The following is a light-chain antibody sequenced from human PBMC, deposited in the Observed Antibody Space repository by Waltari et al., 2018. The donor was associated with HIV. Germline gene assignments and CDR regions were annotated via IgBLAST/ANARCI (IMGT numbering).Light chain of an antibody. CDR1: SSNIGAGYD. CDR2: DNT. Sequence: QSVLTQPPSVPGAPGQRVTISCTGTSSNIGAGYDVHWYQQFPGSVPRLLIYDNTNRPSGVPDRSSGSKSGTSASLAISGLQAEDEADYYCQSYDSSLKLIFGGGTKVTVL. V-gene: IGLV1-40*01. CDR3: QSYDSSLKLI. J-gene: IGLJ2*01.